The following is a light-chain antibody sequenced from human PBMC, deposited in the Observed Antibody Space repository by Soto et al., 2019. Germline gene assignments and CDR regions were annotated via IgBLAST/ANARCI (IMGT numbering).Light chain of an antibody. CDR3: SSWTSSSSYV. CDR1: SSDVGGYNY. CDR2: DVS. Sequence: QSVLTQPASVSGSPGQSITISCTGTSSDVGGYNYVSWYQQHPGKAPKLMIYDVSNRPSGVSDCFSGSKSGNTASLTISGLQAEDEADYYCSSWTSSSSYVFGSGTKVTVL. J-gene: IGLJ1*01. V-gene: IGLV2-14*01.